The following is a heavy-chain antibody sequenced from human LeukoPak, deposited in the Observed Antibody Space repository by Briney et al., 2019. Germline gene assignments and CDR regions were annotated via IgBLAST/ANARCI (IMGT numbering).Heavy chain of an antibody. J-gene: IGHJ4*02. CDR1: GFTFSEAW. CDR2: IKKKKDGGTT. V-gene: IGHV3-15*01. D-gene: IGHD5-12*01. CDR3: ATGVGTIDF. Sequence: GGSLRLFCRASGFTFSEAWWSGVGRAPGKGVVGVGRIKKKKDGGTTDYAAPVKDRFTISRDDSEDTLYLRMNSLKIEDTAVYYCATGVGTIDFWGQGTLLTVSS.